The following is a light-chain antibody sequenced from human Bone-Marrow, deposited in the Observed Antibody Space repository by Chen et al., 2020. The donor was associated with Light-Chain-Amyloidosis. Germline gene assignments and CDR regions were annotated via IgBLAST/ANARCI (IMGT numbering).Light chain of an antibody. V-gene: IGLV3-21*02. CDR3: QVWDRSSDRAV. J-gene: IGLJ3*02. CDR1: NIGSTS. CDR2: DDS. Sequence: SYVLTQPSSVSVAPGQTATIACGGNNIGSTSVHWYQQTPGQAPLLVVYDDSDRPSGIPERLSGSNAGNTATLTMSRVEAGDEADYYCQVWDRSSDRAVFGGGTKLTVL.